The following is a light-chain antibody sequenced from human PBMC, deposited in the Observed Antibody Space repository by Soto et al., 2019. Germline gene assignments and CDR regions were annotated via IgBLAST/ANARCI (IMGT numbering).Light chain of an antibody. CDR3: QQYNNWPPYT. J-gene: IGKJ2*01. Sequence: EIVMTQSPATLSVSPGEWATLSCRASQTVSSNLAWYKQKPGQAPRHLIYGASTRATGIPARFIGSGSGTEFTLTISTLQSEDFAVYYCQQYNNWPPYTFGQGTKLEIK. CDR1: QTVSSN. CDR2: GAS. V-gene: IGKV3-15*01.